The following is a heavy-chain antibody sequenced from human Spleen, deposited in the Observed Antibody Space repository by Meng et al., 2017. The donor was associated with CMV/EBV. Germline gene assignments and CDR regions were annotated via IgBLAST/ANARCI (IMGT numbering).Heavy chain of an antibody. CDR3: ASPWSGFPDY. CDR2: INHSGST. Sequence: SETLSLTCAVYGGSFSGYYWSWIRQPPGKGLEWIGEINHSGSTNYNPSLKSRVTISVEKSKNQFFLKLNSLTAADTAVYYCASPWSGFPDYWGQGTLVTVSS. J-gene: IGHJ4*02. V-gene: IGHV4-34*01. CDR1: GGSFSGYY. D-gene: IGHD3-3*01.